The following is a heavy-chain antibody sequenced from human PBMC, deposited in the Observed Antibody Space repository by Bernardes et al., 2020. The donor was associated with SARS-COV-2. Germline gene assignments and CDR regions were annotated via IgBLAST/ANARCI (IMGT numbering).Heavy chain of an antibody. CDR1: GGSISSYY. CDR3: ARHIVVVTAISGAFDI. Sequence: SETLSLTCTVSGGSISSYYWSWIRQPPGKGLEWIGYIYYSGSTNYNPSLKSRVTISVDTSKNQFSLKLSSVTAADTAVYYCARHIVVVTAISGAFDIWGQGTMVTVSS. CDR2: IYYSGST. V-gene: IGHV4-59*01. J-gene: IGHJ3*02. D-gene: IGHD2-21*02.